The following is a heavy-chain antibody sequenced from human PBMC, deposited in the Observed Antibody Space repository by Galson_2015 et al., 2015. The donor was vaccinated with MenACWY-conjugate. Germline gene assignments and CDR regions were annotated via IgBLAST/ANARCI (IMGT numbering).Heavy chain of an antibody. D-gene: IGHD6-19*01. J-gene: IGHJ4*02. CDR2: ISGSGTTI. CDR3: ARLAVPGLN. Sequence: SLRLSCAASAFTFSSFEMNWVRQAPGKGLEWVSYISGSGTTIYYSDSVKGRFTISRDNAKNPLYLQMNSLRAEDTAVYYCARLAVPGLNWGQGTLVTVSS. CDR1: AFTFSSFE. V-gene: IGHV3-48*03.